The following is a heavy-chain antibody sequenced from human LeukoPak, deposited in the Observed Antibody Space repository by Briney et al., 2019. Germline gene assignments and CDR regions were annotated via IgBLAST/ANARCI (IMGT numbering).Heavy chain of an antibody. CDR2: IYYSGST. Sequence: SETLSLTCIVSGGSISSGTYYWGWIRQPPGKGLEWIGSIYYSGSTNYNPSLRSRVTISVDTSKNQFSLSLSSVTAADTAVYYCARPNGDSYHWYFDIWGRGSLVTVSS. J-gene: IGHJ2*01. CDR1: GGSISSGTYY. V-gene: IGHV4-39*07. D-gene: IGHD3-16*02. CDR3: ARPNGDSYHWYFDI.